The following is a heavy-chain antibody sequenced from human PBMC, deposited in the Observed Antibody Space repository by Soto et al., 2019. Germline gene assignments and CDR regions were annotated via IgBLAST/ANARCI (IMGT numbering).Heavy chain of an antibody. J-gene: IGHJ5*02. Sequence: ASVKVSCKASGYTFTSYYMHWVRQAPGQGLEWMGIINPSGGSTSYAQKFQGRVTMTRDTSTSTVYMELSSLRSEDTAVYYCARAGYDFWSGYYSVNWFDPWGQGTLVTVSS. CDR1: GYTFTSYY. V-gene: IGHV1-46*01. D-gene: IGHD3-3*01. CDR3: ARAGYDFWSGYYSVNWFDP. CDR2: INPSGGST.